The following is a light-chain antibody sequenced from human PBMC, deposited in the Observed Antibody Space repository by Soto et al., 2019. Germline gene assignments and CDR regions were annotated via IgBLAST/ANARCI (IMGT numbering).Light chain of an antibody. Sequence: VLTQGPGSVYLSTRKRASRSCRASQSVTSNHLAWYQQKPGQAPRLLIYGASRRAAGIPDRFSGSGSWTDFTLTISRLEPEDFAVYYCQQYGGSTYTFGQGTKVDIK. CDR1: QSVTSNH. V-gene: IGKV3-20*01. J-gene: IGKJ2*01. CDR2: GAS. CDR3: QQYGGSTYT.